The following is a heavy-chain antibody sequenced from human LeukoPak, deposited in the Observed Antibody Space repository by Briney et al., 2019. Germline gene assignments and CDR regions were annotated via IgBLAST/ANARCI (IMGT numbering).Heavy chain of an antibody. CDR3: AKDIRGDGYNSRFDY. V-gene: IGHV3-43*02. CDR1: GFALDDYA. D-gene: IGHD5-24*01. CDR2: ISGDGGST. J-gene: IGHJ4*02. Sequence: PGGSLRLSCAASGFALDDYAMHWVRQAPGTGLEWVSLISGDGGSTYYADSVKGRFTISRDNSKNSLYLQMNSLRTEDTALYYCAKDIRGDGYNSRFDYWGPGTLVTVSP.